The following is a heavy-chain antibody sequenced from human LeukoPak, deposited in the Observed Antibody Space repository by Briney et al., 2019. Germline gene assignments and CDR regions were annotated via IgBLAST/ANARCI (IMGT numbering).Heavy chain of an antibody. CDR1: GYTFTGYY. CDR2: INPNSGGT. D-gene: IGHD5-24*01. CDR3: ARLRDGYNAFDY. Sequence: ASVKVSCKASGYTFTGYYMHWVRQAPGQGLEWVGWINPNSGGTNYAQKFQGRVTMTRDTSISTAYMELSRLRSDDTAVYYCARLRDGYNAFDYWGQGTLVTVSS. J-gene: IGHJ4*02. V-gene: IGHV1-2*02.